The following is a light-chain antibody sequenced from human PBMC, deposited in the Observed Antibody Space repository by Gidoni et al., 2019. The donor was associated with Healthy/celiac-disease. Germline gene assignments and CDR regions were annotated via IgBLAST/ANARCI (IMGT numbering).Light chain of an antibody. CDR2: SNN. Sequence: QSVLTQPPSASGTPGQRVTISCSGSSSHIGSNTVNWYQPLPGTAPNLLIYSNNQRPSGVPDRFSGSKSGTSASLAISGLQSEDEADYYCAAWDDSLNGVVFGGGTKLTVL. CDR1: SSHIGSNT. J-gene: IGLJ2*01. V-gene: IGLV1-44*01. CDR3: AAWDDSLNGVV.